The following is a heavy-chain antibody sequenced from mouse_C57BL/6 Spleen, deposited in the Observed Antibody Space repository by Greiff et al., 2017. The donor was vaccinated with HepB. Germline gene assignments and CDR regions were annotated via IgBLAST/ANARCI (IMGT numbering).Heavy chain of an antibody. J-gene: IGHJ2*01. CDR2: IHPNSGST. V-gene: IGHV1-64*01. CDR1: GYTFTSYW. CDR3: AREDYYLDY. Sequence: VQLQQPGAELVKPGASVKLSCKASGYTFTSYWMHWVKQRPGQGLEWIGMIHPNSGSTNYNEKFKSKATLTVDKASSTAYMQLSSLTSEDTAVYDCAREDYYLDYWGQGTTLTVSS.